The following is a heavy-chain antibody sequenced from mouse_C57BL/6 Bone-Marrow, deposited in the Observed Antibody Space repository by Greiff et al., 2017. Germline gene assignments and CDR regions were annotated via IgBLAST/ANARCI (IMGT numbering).Heavy chain of an antibody. CDR2: INPYNGGT. J-gene: IGHJ1*03. V-gene: IGHV1-19*01. CDR3: AREEGGGYFDG. CDR1: GYTFTDYY. Sequence: EVQLQQSGPVLVKPGASVKMSCKASGYTFTDYYMNWVKQSHGKSLEWIGVINPYNGGTSYNQKFKGKATLTVDKSSSTAYMELNSLASEDSAVYYSAREEGGGYFDGWGTGTTVTVAA.